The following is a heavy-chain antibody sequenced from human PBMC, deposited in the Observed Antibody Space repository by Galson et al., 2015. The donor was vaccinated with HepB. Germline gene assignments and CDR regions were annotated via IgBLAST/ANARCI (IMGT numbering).Heavy chain of an antibody. V-gene: IGHV3-74*01. J-gene: IGHJ6*03. CDR3: ARSSYGYRVYYYYYMDV. CDR2: INSDGSST. CDR1: GFTFSSYW. D-gene: IGHD5-18*01. Sequence: SLRLSCAASGFTFSSYWMHWVRQAPGKGLVWVSRINSDGSSTSYADSVKGRFTISRDNAKNTLYLQMNSLRAEDTAVYYCARSSYGYRVYYYYYMDVWGKGTTVTVSS.